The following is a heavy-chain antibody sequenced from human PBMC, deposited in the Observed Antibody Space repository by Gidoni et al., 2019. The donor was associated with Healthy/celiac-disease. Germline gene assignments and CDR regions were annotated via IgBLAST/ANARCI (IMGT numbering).Heavy chain of an antibody. CDR3: ARAGVDFWSGTGEDYGMDV. J-gene: IGHJ6*02. CDR1: GFTFSSHS. V-gene: IGHV3-21*01. D-gene: IGHD3-3*01. Sequence: EVQQVESGGGLVKPGGSLRLFCAASGFTFSSHSMNWVRQAPGKGLEWVSSISSSSSYIYYADSVKGRFTISRDNAKNSLYLQMNSLRAEDTAVYYCARAGVDFWSGTGEDYGMDVWGQGTTVTVSS. CDR2: ISSSSSYI.